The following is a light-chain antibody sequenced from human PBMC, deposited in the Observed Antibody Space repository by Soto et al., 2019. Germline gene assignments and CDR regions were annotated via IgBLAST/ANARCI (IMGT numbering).Light chain of an antibody. J-gene: IGKJ3*01. V-gene: IGKV3-20*01. CDR1: QSVSSNY. CDR2: ATS. CDR3: QQSGTSPGFT. Sequence: EMVLTQSPGTLSLSPGDTATLSCRATQSVSSNYLVWYQQKPGQAPRLLIYATSSSATGIPDRFSGSGAGTDFTLTISRLEPEDFAVYYCQQSGTSPGFTFGPGTKVDI.